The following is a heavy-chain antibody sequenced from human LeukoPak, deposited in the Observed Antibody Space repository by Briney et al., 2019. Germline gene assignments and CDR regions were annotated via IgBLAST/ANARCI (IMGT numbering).Heavy chain of an antibody. CDR3: ANLYCSSTSCPRSSY. V-gene: IGHV3-23*01. Sequence: GGSLRLSCAASGFTFSSYAMSWVRQAPGKGLEWVSAISGSGGSTYYADSVKGRFTISRDNSKNTLYLQMNRLRAEETAVYYCANLYCSSTSCPRSSYWGQGTLVTVSS. CDR1: GFTFSSYA. CDR2: ISGSGGST. D-gene: IGHD2-2*01. J-gene: IGHJ4*02.